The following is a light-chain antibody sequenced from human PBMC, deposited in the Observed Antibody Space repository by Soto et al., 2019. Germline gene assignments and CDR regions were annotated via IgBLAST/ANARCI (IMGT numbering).Light chain of an antibody. V-gene: IGLV2-14*01. CDR1: SSDVGGYNY. Sequence: QSALTQPASVSGSPGQSITISCTGTSSDVGGYNYVSWYQQHPGKAPKLMIYDVSNRPSGVSNRFSGSKSGNTASLTISGLQAEDEADYTSSSTLDFGTGTKVTAL. CDR3: SSTLD. J-gene: IGLJ1*01. CDR2: DVS.